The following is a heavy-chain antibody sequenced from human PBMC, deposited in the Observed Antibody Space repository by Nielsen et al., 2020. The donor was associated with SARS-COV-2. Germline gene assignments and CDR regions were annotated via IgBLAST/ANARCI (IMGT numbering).Heavy chain of an antibody. CDR3: ARDNWGRMDV. J-gene: IGHJ6*02. D-gene: IGHD7-27*01. CDR1: GFIVSSNY. CDR2: MYSDGST. V-gene: IGHV3-53*01. Sequence: GESLKISCAASGFIVSSNYMSWVRQAPGKGLEWVAVMYSDGSTNYAESVKGRFTISRDNSKNTLYLQMNSLRAEDTAVYYCARDNWGRMDVWGQGTTVTVSS.